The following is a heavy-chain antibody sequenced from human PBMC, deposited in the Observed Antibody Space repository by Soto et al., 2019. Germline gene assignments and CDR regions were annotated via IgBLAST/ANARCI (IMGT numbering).Heavy chain of an antibody. CDR1: GFTFSSYA. J-gene: IGHJ6*02. V-gene: IGHV3-30*14. Sequence: PGGSLRLSCAASGFTFSSYAMHWVHQAPGKGLEWVACISSEGGNKYYADSVKGRFTISRDNSKNTLYLQMNSLRAEDTAVYYCARDYGGYSNYYYYYGMDVWGQGTTVTVSS. CDR3: ARDYGGYSNYYYYYGMDV. CDR2: ISSEGGNK. D-gene: IGHD4-4*01.